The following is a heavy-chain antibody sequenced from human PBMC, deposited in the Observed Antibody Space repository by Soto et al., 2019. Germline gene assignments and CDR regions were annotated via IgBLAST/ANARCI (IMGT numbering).Heavy chain of an antibody. V-gene: IGHV4-31*03. CDR2: IYYSGST. CDR1: GDSINSGVYY. D-gene: IGHD4-4*01. Sequence: TLSLTCTVSGDSINSGVYYWSWVRQHPGKGLEWIGYIYYSGSTYYNASLKSRLTISVDTSKNQFSLKLTSLTAADTAVYYCARGPYSGNAIDYWGQGTLVTVSS. J-gene: IGHJ4*02. CDR3: ARGPYSGNAIDY.